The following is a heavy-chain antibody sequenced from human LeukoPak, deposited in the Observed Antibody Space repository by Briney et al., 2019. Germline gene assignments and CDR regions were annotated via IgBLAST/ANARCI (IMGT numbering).Heavy chain of an antibody. V-gene: IGHV4-4*02. CDR2: IYHYGTT. CDR1: GASISSNNW. J-gene: IGHJ4*02. D-gene: IGHD5-12*01. CDR3: ARGPSVAAHLDY. Sequence: SETLSLTCAVSGASISSNNWWTWVRQAPGKGLEWIGEIYHYGTTNYNPSLKGRVTLSVDKSKNQFSLNLNSVTAADTAVYYCARGPSVAAHLDYWGQGTMVTVS.